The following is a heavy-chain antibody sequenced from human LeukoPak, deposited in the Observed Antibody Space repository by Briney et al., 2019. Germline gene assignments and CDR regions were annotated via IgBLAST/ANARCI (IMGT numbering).Heavy chain of an antibody. Sequence: GASVKVSCKASGYTFTSYGISWARQAPGQGLEWMGWISAYNGNTNYAQKLQGRVTMTTDTSTSTAYMELRSLRSDDTAVYYCARRPMVRGVSLFGDDYWGQGTLVTVSS. J-gene: IGHJ4*02. CDR1: GYTFTSYG. V-gene: IGHV1-18*01. CDR3: ARRPMVRGVSLFGDDY. CDR2: ISAYNGNT. D-gene: IGHD3-10*01.